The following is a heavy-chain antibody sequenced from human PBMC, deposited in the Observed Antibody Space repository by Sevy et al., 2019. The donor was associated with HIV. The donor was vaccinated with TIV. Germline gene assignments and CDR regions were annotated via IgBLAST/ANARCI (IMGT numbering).Heavy chain of an antibody. CDR2: ISYDGSDK. V-gene: IGHV3-30-3*01. J-gene: IGHJ6*02. D-gene: IGHD4-17*01. CDR1: GFALSNYYA. Sequence: GGSLRLSGAASGFALSNYYAMHWVRQAPGKGLEWVALISYDGSDKYYADSVKGRFTISRDNFKNTLYLQMNSLTTEDTAVYYCARPRANYVDHYFFYAMDVWGQGTTVTVSS. CDR3: ARPRANYVDHYFFYAMDV.